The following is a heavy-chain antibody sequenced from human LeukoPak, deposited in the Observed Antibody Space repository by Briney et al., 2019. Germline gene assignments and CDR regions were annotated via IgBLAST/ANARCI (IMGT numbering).Heavy chain of an antibody. CDR1: GFTLAAFG. Sequence: GGSLRLSCTASGFTLAAFGMSWVRQAPGKGLEWVSGITKNGRTAKLADSVRGRFSISRDTFTNKLYLQMNSLRGDDTAVYWCAKDLPGGEADHYGFDVWGKGTTVTVSS. V-gene: IGHV3-23*01. J-gene: IGHJ6*04. D-gene: IGHD3-10*01. CDR3: AKDLPGGEADHYGFDV. CDR2: ITKNGRTA.